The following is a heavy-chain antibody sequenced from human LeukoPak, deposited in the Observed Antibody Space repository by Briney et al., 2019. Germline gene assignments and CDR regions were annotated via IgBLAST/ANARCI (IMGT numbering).Heavy chain of an antibody. CDR2: IYYSGST. V-gene: IGHV4-59*08. CDR1: GGSISSYY. CDR3: ARHLGLVVMDPRRPKIRVVAFDI. D-gene: IGHD2-15*01. J-gene: IGHJ3*02. Sequence: SETLSLTCTVSGGSISSYYWSWIRQPPGKGLEWIGYIYYSGSTNYNPSPKSRVTISVDTSKNQFSLKLSPVTGADTAVYYCARHLGLVVMDPRRPKIRVVAFDIWGQGTMVTVSS.